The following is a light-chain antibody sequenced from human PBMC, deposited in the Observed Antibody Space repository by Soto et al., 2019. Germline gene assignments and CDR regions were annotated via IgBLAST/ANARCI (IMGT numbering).Light chain of an antibody. J-gene: IGKJ1*01. CDR3: QQYGSSGT. V-gene: IGKV3-20*01. Sequence: EIVLTQSPGTLPLSPGERATLSCRASQSVSNNYLAWYQQNPGPAPRLLIYGASNRATGIPDRFSGSGSGTAFTLTISRLEPEDFAVYYCQQYGSSGTFGQGTKVDIK. CDR2: GAS. CDR1: QSVSNNY.